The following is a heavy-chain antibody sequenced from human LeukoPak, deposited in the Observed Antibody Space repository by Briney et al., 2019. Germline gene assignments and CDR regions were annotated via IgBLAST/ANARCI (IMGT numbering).Heavy chain of an antibody. CDR1: GYTFTGYY. CDR3: ARDSFSDIVVVPAAMVSSMDV. CDR2: INPNSGGT. Sequence: ASVKVSCKASGYTFTGYYMHWVRQAPGQGLEWMGWINPNSGGTNYAQKFQGRVTMTRDTSISTAYMELSRLRSDDTAVYYCARDSFSDIVVVPAAMVSSMDVWGKGTTVTVSS. V-gene: IGHV1-2*02. J-gene: IGHJ6*03. D-gene: IGHD2-2*01.